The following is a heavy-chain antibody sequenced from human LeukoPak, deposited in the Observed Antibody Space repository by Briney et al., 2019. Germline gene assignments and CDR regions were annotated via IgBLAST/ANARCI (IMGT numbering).Heavy chain of an antibody. CDR1: GYSFTTYW. CDR2: IYPGDSDT. CDR3: ARSPFKVRGVISAFDL. V-gene: IGHV5-51*01. D-gene: IGHD3-10*01. Sequence: GESLKISCKASGYSFTTYWIGWVRQMSGKGLERMAIIYPGDSDTRYSPSFQGHVTISADKSIRTAYLQWSTLKAPDTAMYYCARSPFKVRGVISAFDLWGQGTMVTVSS. J-gene: IGHJ3*01.